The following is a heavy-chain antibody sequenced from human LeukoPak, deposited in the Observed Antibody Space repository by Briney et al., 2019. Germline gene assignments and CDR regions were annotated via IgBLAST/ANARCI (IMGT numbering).Heavy chain of an antibody. D-gene: IGHD6-13*01. CDR3: ASAYSRWEEDAFDI. V-gene: IGHV4-59*01. CDR2: IYYSGST. J-gene: IGHJ3*02. CDR1: GGSISSYY. Sequence: SETLSLTCTVSGGSISSYYWSWIRQPPGKGLEWIGYIYYSGSTNYNPSLKSRVTISVDTSKNQSSLKLSSVTAADTAVYYCASAYSRWEEDAFDIWGQGTMVTVSS.